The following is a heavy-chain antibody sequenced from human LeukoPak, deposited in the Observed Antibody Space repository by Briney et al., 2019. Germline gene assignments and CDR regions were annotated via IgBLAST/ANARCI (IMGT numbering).Heavy chain of an antibody. CDR3: ARELPEGYFDY. V-gene: IGHV4-30-2*01. CDR1: GGSISSGGYY. CDR2: IYHSGST. Sequence: SETLSLTCTVSGGSISSGGYYWSWIRQPPGKGLEWIGYIYHSGSTYYNPSLKSRVTISVDGSKNQFSLKLSSVTAADTAVYYCARELPEGYFDYWGQGTLVTVSS. J-gene: IGHJ4*02.